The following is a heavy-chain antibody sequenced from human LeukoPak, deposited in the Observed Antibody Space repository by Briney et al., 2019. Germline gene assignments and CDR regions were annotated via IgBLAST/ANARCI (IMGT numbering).Heavy chain of an antibody. CDR2: IKQDGSEK. J-gene: IGHJ4*02. CDR3: ARGGVGSGYSYY. D-gene: IGHD3-22*01. V-gene: IGHV3-7*01. CDR1: GFSFSAYW. Sequence: QTGGSLRLSCAASGFSFSAYWMSWVRQAPGKGLEWVANIKQDGSEKDYVDSVKGRFTISRDNAKNSLYLQMNSLRAEDTAVYYCARGGVGSGYSYYWGQGTLVTVSS.